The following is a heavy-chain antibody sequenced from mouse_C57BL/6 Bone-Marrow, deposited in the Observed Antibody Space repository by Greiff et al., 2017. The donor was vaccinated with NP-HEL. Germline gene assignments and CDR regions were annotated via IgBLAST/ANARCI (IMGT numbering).Heavy chain of an antibody. CDR2: IDPENGDT. CDR1: GFNIKDDY. Sequence: VHVKQSGAELVRPGASVKLSCTASGFNIKDDYMHWVKQRPEQGLEWIGWIDPENGDTEYASKFQGKATITADTSSNTAYLQLSSLTSEDTAVYYCTTPYGNFDYWGQGTTLTVSS. CDR3: TTPYGNFDY. V-gene: IGHV14-4*01. D-gene: IGHD2-10*02. J-gene: IGHJ2*01.